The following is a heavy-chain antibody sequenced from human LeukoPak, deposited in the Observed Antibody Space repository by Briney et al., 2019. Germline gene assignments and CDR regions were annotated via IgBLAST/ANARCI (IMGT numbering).Heavy chain of an antibody. D-gene: IGHD3-22*01. CDR2: MNPNSGNT. J-gene: IGHJ6*03. Sequence: ASVKVSCKASGYTFTSYDINWVRQATGQGLEWMGWMNPNSGNTGYAQKFQGRVTITRNTSISTAYMELSSLRSEDTAVYYCARGVLDDSSGYYRALYYYCYMDVWGKGTTVTVSS. V-gene: IGHV1-8*03. CDR1: GYTFTSYD. CDR3: ARGVLDDSSGYYRALYYYCYMDV.